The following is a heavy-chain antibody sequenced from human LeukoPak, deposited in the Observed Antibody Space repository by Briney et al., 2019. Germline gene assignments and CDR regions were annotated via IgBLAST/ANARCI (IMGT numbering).Heavy chain of an antibody. Sequence: SQTLSLTCTVSGGSISSGGYYWSWIRQHPGKGLEWIGYIYYSGSTYYNPSLKSRVTISVDTSKNQFSLKLSSVPAPATAVSYCARDGRANWRGYYSGMAVWGKGTTVTVSS. CDR2: IYYSGST. CDR3: ARDGRANWRGYYSGMAV. CDR1: GGSISSGGYY. D-gene: IGHD1-20*01. J-gene: IGHJ6*04. V-gene: IGHV4-31*03.